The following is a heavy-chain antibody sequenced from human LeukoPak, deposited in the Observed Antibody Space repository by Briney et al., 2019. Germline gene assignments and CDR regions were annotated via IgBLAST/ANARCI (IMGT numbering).Heavy chain of an antibody. V-gene: IGHV4-59*01. D-gene: IGHD3-10*01. CDR1: VGSISSYY. J-gene: IGHJ5*02. CDR3: AGHDGSGFGL. CDR2: IYYSGST. Sequence: PSETLSLTCTVSVGSISSYYWSWIRQPPGKGLEWIGYIYYSGSTNYNPSLKSRVTISIDTSKNQFSLKLSSVTAADTARYYCAGHDGSGFGLWGQGTLVTVSS.